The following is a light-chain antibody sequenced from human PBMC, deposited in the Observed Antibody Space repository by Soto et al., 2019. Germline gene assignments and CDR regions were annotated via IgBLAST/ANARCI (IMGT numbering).Light chain of an antibody. CDR3: QVYGNSMWT. CDR1: QTVISDY. CDR2: GAS. J-gene: IGKJ1*01. V-gene: IGKV3-20*01. Sequence: EIVLTQCPGTLSLSPGDSATLSCRASQTVISDYLAWYQQTPGQAPRLLIYGASSRATDTPDRFSGRGSGTDFSLTISRLEPGDFAVYYCQVYGNSMWTFGQGTKVDIK.